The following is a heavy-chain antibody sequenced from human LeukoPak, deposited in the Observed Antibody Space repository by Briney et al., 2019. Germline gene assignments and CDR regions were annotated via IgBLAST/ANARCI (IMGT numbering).Heavy chain of an antibody. J-gene: IGHJ4*02. D-gene: IGHD2-15*01. CDR1: EFIFSSFA. CDR2: ISANGGST. CDR3: VKSPAGYCSGGSCYVYYFDY. Sequence: GGSLRLSCAASEFIFSSFAMSWVRQAPGKGLEWVSAISANGGSTYDADSVKGRFTISRDNAKNSLYLQMNSLRAEDTAVYYCVKSPAGYCSGGSCYVYYFDYWGQGPLVTVSS. V-gene: IGHV3-23*01.